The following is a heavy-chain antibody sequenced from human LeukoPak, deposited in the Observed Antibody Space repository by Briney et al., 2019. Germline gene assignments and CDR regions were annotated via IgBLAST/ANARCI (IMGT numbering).Heavy chain of an antibody. Sequence: SETLSLTCAVYGGSFSGYYWSWIHQPPGKGLEWIGEINHSGSTNYNPSLKSRVTISVDTSKNQFSLKLSSVTAADTAVYYCASLVVVAAHFDYWGQGTLVTVSS. CDR1: GGSFSGYY. CDR2: INHSGST. CDR3: ASLVVVAAHFDY. J-gene: IGHJ4*02. D-gene: IGHD2-15*01. V-gene: IGHV4-34*01.